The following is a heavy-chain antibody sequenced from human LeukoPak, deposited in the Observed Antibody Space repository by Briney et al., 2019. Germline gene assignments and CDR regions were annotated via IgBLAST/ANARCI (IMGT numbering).Heavy chain of an antibody. V-gene: IGHV4-34*01. CDR2: INHSGST. D-gene: IGHD3-10*01. CDR3: ARLMFNPGRSLYYYYGMDV. Sequence: GSLRLSCAASGFTFSSYSMNWVRQPPGKGLEWIGEINHSGSTNYNPSLKSRVTISVDTSKNQFSLKLSSVTAADTAVYYCARLMFNPGRSLYYYYGMDVWGQGTTVTVSS. CDR1: GFTFSSYS. J-gene: IGHJ6*02.